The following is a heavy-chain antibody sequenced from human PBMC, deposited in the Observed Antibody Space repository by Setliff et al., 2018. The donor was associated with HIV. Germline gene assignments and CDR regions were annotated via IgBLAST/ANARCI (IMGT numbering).Heavy chain of an antibody. D-gene: IGHD3-22*01. V-gene: IGHV4-39*01. CDR3: ASRIYYYDSNNFLREEGFDP. CDR1: GDSASNSRYY. Sequence: NPSETLSLTCTVSGDSASNSRYYWAWIRQPPGKGLEYIGSIHYDERTYYNPSLKSRVTISLDTSKNQFSLNPTSVTAADTAVYYCASRIYYYDSNNFLREEGFDPWGQGTRVTVS. J-gene: IGHJ5*02. CDR2: IHYDERT.